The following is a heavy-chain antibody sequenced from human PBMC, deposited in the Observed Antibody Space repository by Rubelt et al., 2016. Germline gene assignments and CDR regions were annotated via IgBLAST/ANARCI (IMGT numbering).Heavy chain of an antibody. D-gene: IGHD1-26*01. Sequence: QVQLQESGPGLVKPSETLSLTCTVSGGSISTYSWTWVRQSPGKGLEWIGYVYYNGKTDYNPSLRSRVTISGDTSSQFSLRLTSMTDGDTAVYYGVRAVGPSSGFDIWGPGIPVTVSS. J-gene: IGHJ4*02. CDR1: GGSISTYS. V-gene: IGHV4-59*01. CDR2: VYYNGKT. CDR3: VRAVGPSSGFDI.